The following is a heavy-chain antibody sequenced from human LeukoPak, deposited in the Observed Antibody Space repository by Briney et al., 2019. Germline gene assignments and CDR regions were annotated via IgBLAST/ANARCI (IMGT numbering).Heavy chain of an antibody. V-gene: IGHV3-74*01. D-gene: IGHD3-3*02. CDR1: GFTFSSSW. Sequence: PGGSLRLSCAASGFTFSSSWMHWVRQGPGKGLVWVSCTNSDGSTTSYADSLKGQFTISRDNAKNTLYLQMNSLRAEDTAVYYCARDLASSTDYWGQGTLVTVFS. CDR2: TNSDGSTT. CDR3: ARDLASSTDY. J-gene: IGHJ4*02.